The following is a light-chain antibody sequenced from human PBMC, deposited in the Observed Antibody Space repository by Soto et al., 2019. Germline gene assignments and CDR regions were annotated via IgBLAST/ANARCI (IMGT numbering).Light chain of an antibody. CDR3: QQRSNS. Sequence: IVLTQSPATLSLSPGDRATPPCRASQSVSRSLTWYQQKPGQAARLLIYDASTRATGIPPRFSGSGSGTDFTLTISSLEPEDFAVYYCQQRSNSFGGGTKVDIK. V-gene: IGKV3-11*01. CDR2: DAS. CDR1: QSVSRS. J-gene: IGKJ4*01.